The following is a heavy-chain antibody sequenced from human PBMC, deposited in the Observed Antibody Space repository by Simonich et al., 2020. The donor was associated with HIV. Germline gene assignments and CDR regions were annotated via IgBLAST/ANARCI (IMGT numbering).Heavy chain of an antibody. V-gene: IGHV1-2*02. D-gene: IGHD3-10*01. CDR1: GYTFTPSL. J-gene: IGHJ4*02. CDR3: ARGPNTGGFDS. CDR2: DNPNIGGT. Sequence: QVQLVQSGAEVKEPGASVKVSCKASGYTFTPSLINWVRQAPGQGLGWMGWDNPNIGGTNYAQDFQGRVTMTRDTSINTVYMEMTRLKSDDTAVYHCARGPNTGGFDSWGQGTLVTVSS.